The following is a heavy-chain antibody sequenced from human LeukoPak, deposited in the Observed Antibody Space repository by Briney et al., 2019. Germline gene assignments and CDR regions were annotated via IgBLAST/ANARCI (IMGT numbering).Heavy chain of an antibody. J-gene: IGHJ4*02. CDR3: ARGSSSWYVF. Sequence: GGSLRLSCAASEFTFSTYSMNWVRQAPGKGLEWVSYISSSGSTIYYADSVKGRFTISRDNAKNSLYLQMNSLRAEDTAVYYCARGSSSWYVFWGQGTLVTVSS. CDR2: ISSSGSTI. V-gene: IGHV3-48*04. D-gene: IGHD6-13*01. CDR1: EFTFSTYS.